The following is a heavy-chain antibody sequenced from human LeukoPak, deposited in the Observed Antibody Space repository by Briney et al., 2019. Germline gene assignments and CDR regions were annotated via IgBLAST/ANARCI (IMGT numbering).Heavy chain of an antibody. V-gene: IGHV3-30*02. J-gene: IGHJ4*02. Sequence: PGGSLRLSCAASGFTFSSYGMHWVRQAPGKGLEWVAFIRYDGSNKYYADSVKGRFTISRDNSKNTLHLQMNSLRAEDTAVYYCAKNTVTSAYYFDYWGQGTLVTVSS. CDR1: GFTFSSYG. CDR3: AKNTVTSAYYFDY. CDR2: IRYDGSNK. D-gene: IGHD4-17*01.